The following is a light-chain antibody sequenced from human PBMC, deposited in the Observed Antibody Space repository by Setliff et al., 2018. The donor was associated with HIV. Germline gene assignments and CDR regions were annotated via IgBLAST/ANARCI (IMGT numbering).Light chain of an antibody. CDR2: DVI. CDR1: SSDVGGYYS. CDR3: SSYTSISTYV. V-gene: IGLV2-14*03. J-gene: IGLJ1*01. Sequence: QSVLTQPASVSGSPGQSITISCTGISSDVGGYYSVSWYQQHPGKAPKLMIYDVINRPSGVSNRFSGSRSGNTASLTISGLQVEDEADYYCSSYTSISTYVFGTGTKGTVL.